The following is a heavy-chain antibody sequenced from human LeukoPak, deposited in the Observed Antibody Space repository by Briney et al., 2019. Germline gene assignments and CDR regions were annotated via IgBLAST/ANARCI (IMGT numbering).Heavy chain of an antibody. CDR1: GFTFDDYT. Sequence: GGSLRLSCAASGFTFDDYTMHWVRQAPGKGLEWVSLISWDGGSTYYADSVKGRFTISRDNSKNSLYLQMNSLRTEDTALYYCAKPGDYGGDYFDYWGQGTLVTVSS. CDR2: ISWDGGST. D-gene: IGHD4-17*01. V-gene: IGHV3-43*01. J-gene: IGHJ4*02. CDR3: AKPGDYGGDYFDY.